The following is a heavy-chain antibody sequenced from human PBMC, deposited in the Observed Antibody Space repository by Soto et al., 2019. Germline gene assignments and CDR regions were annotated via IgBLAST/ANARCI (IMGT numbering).Heavy chain of an antibody. CDR1: GGSISSGGYS. D-gene: IGHD1-1*01. Sequence: QLQLQESGSGLVRPSQTLSLTCAVSGGSISSGGYSWNWIRQPPGKGLEWIGYIYHSESTLSNPTLTRRVTISVDKSTNQFSLKLSSVTAADTAVYYCARDQLEGNWFDPWGQGTLVTVSS. CDR2: IYHSEST. CDR3: ARDQLEGNWFDP. J-gene: IGHJ5*02. V-gene: IGHV4-30-2*01.